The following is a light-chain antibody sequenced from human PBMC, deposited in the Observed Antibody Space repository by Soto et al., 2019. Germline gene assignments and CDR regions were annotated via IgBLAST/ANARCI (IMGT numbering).Light chain of an antibody. CDR3: QRFNSDPPT. V-gene: IGKV1-27*01. J-gene: IGKJ1*01. Sequence: DIQMTQSPSSLSAFVGDRVTITCRASQGISNYLAWYQQKPGRVPKLLIYAASTLQSGVPSRFSGSGAGTDFTLTISSLRPEDVATYYCQRFNSDPPTFGQGTKVAIK. CDR1: QGISNY. CDR2: AAS.